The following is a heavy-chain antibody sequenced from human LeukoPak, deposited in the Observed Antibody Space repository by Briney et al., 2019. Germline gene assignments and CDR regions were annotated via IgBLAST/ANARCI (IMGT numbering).Heavy chain of an antibody. CDR3: ARDSGGTTYYYDSSGKIDY. Sequence: ASVKVSFKASGYTFTGYYMHWVRQAPGQGLEWMGWINPNSGGTNYAQKFQGRVTMTRGTSISTAYMELSRLRSDDTAVYYCARDSGGTTYYYDSSGKIDYWGQGTLVTVSS. CDR2: INPNSGGT. J-gene: IGHJ4*02. CDR1: GYTFTGYY. V-gene: IGHV1-2*02. D-gene: IGHD3-22*01.